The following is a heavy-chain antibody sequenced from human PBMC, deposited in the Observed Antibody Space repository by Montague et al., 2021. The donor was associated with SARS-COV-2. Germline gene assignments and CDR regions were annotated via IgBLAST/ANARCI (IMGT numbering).Heavy chain of an antibody. CDR2: MNHDGSEK. Sequence: SLRLSCAASGFIFTRHWMTWVRQAPGKGLEWVANMNHDGSEKNYVDSVKGRFAISRDNARNSLYLQLNSLRVEDTAVYYCARGISGFGEGDYWGQGTLVRVSS. CDR1: GFIFTRHW. D-gene: IGHD3-10*01. V-gene: IGHV3-7*01. J-gene: IGHJ4*02. CDR3: ARGISGFGEGDY.